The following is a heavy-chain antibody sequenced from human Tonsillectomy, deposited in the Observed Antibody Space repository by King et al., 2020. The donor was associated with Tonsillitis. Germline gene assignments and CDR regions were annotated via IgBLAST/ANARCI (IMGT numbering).Heavy chain of an antibody. Sequence: DVQLVEAGGGLIQPGGSLRLSCSASGFTVSTNYMSWVRQAPGKGVGWVSLIYSGCDSYYADSVKGRFSISRDSSNNPLYLQMNSLRAEDTAVYYCARGVNVTGTRALDIWGQGTMVTVSS. CDR2: IYSGCDS. D-gene: IGHD1-20*01. V-gene: IGHV3-53*01. J-gene: IGHJ3*02. CDR3: ARGVNVTGTRALDI. CDR1: GFTVSTNY.